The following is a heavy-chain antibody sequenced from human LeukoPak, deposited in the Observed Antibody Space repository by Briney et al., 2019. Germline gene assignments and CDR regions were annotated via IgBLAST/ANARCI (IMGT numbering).Heavy chain of an antibody. Sequence: SVKVSCKASGYIFNTYSINWFRQAPGQGLEWMGKIIPIFDIANYAQSFQDRVTITADKSTSIAYMELSSLRSEDTAVYYCAREVLGYCSSTSCSHLDYWGQGTLVTVSS. CDR1: GYIFNTYS. V-gene: IGHV1-69*04. D-gene: IGHD2-2*01. CDR3: AREVLGYCSSTSCSHLDY. CDR2: IIPIFDIA. J-gene: IGHJ4*02.